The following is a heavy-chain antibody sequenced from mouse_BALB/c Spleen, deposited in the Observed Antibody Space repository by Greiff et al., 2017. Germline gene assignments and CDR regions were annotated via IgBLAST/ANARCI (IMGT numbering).Heavy chain of an antibody. Sequence: QVQLQQPGAELVKPGAPVKLSCKASGYTFTSYWMNWVKQRPGRGLEWIGRIDPSDSETHYNQKFKDKATLTVDKSSSTAYIQLSSLTSEDSAVYYCARETGRYDWYFDVWGAGTTVTVSS. J-gene: IGHJ1*01. CDR2: IDPSDSET. V-gene: IGHV1-69*02. CDR1: GYTFTSYW. CDR3: ARETGRYDWYFDV. D-gene: IGHD2-14*01.